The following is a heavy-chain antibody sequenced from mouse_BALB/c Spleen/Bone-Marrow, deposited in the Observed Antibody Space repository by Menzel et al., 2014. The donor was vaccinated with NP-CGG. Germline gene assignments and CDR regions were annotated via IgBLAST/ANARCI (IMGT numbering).Heavy chain of an antibody. Sequence: DVKLQESGGGLVQPGGSLRLSCTTSGFTFXDYYMSWVRQPPGKALEWLAFIRNKAYGYTTEYSASVRGRFTISRDNSQSILYLQMNTLRAEDSATYYCARFPMDYWGQGTSVTVSS. V-gene: IGHV7-3*02. CDR3: ARFPMDY. J-gene: IGHJ4*01. CDR1: GFTFXDYY. CDR2: IRNKAYGYTT.